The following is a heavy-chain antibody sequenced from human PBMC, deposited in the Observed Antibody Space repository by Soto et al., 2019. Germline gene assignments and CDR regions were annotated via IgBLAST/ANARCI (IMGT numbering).Heavy chain of an antibody. J-gene: IGHJ4*02. V-gene: IGHV4-39*01. CDR2: IYYTGTT. CDR1: GGSISSTDHF. CDR3: ARQVMYDILAPPCLLDS. Sequence: QLQLQESGPGRVKSSETLSLTCTVSGGSISSTDHFWGWIRQSPGKGLEWIGSIYYTGTTYYSPSLKRRVTISVDTSRNQFSLNLRSVTAADTAVYYCARQVMYDILAPPCLLDSWGQGSLVIVSS. D-gene: IGHD3-9*01.